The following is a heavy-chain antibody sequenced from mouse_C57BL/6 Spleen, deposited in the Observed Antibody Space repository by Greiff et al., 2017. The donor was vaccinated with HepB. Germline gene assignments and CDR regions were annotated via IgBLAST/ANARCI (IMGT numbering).Heavy chain of an antibody. Sequence: LVKPGASVKIPCKASGYTFTDYNMDWVKQSHGKSLEWIGDINPNNGGTIYNQKFKGKATLTVDKSSSTAYMELRSLTSEDTAVYYCARDSSGPFAYWGQGTLVTVSA. CDR2: INPNNGGT. CDR3: ARDSSGPFAY. CDR1: GYTFTDYN. D-gene: IGHD3-2*02. V-gene: IGHV1-18*01. J-gene: IGHJ3*01.